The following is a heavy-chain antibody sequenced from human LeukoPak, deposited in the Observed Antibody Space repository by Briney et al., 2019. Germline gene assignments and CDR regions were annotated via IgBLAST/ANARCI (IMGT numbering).Heavy chain of an antibody. Sequence: PGRSLRLSCAASGFTFSSYGMHWVRQAPGKGLEWVAVISYDGSNKYYADSVKGRFTISRDNSKNTLYLQMNSLRAEDTAVYYCAKERIEAKWFSINWFDPWGQGTLVTVSS. D-gene: IGHD5-12*01. CDR3: AKERIEAKWFSINWFDP. J-gene: IGHJ5*02. CDR2: ISYDGSNK. V-gene: IGHV3-30*18. CDR1: GFTFSSYG.